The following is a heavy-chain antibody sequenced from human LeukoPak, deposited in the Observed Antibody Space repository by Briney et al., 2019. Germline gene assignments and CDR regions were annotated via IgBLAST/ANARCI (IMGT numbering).Heavy chain of an antibody. V-gene: IGHV3-9*01. CDR3: ARVVTAAWDWFDP. J-gene: IGHJ5*02. CDR2: ISWNSGSI. D-gene: IGHD2-2*01. CDR1: GFTFDDYA. Sequence: PGRSLRLSCAASGFTFDDYAMHWVRQAPGKGLEWVSGISWNSGSIGYADSVKGRFTISRDNAKNSLYLQMNSLRAEDTAVYYCARVVTAAWDWFDPWGQGTLVTVSS.